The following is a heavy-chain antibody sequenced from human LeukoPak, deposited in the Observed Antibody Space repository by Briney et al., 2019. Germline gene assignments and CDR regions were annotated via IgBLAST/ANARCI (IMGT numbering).Heavy chain of an antibody. D-gene: IGHD2-2*01. CDR2: ISSSSSTI. CDR3: ARASYCSSTSCYPNYMDV. J-gene: IGHJ6*03. CDR1: GFTFSSYS. Sequence: GSLRLSCAASGFTFSSYSMNWVRQAPGKGLEWVSYISSSSSTIYYADSVKGRFTISRDNAKNSLYLQMNSLRAEDTAVYYCARASYCSSTSCYPNYMDVWGKGTTVTVSS. V-gene: IGHV3-48*04.